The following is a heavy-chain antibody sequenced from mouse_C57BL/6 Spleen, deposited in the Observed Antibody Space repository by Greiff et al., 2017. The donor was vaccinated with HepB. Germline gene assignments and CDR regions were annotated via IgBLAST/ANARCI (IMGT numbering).Heavy chain of an antibody. CDR1: GFTFSSYT. CDR2: ISGGGGNT. D-gene: IGHD1-1*01. J-gene: IGHJ2*01. V-gene: IGHV5-9*01. CDR3: ARYVNYYGSSYLDY. Sequence: EVKVVESGGGLVKPGGSLKLSCAASGFTFSSYTMSWVRQTPEKRLEWVATISGGGGNTYYPDSVKGRFTISRDNAKNTLYLQMSSLRSEDTALYYCARYVNYYGSSYLDYWGQGTTLTVSS.